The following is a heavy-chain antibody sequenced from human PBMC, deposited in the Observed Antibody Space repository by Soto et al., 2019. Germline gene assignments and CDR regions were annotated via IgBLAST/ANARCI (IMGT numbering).Heavy chain of an antibody. J-gene: IGHJ6*02. D-gene: IGHD6-13*01. V-gene: IGHV4-39*01. Sequence: QLQLQESGPGLVKPSETLSLTCTVSGGSISSNTYYWGWIRQPPGKGLEWIGSIYHSGSTYYNPSLKSRLTISVDTSKNQFSLKLNSVTASDTAVYYCARNSSYWSKEVNYYSPRPFDVWGQGTMVTVS. CDR1: GGSISSNTYY. CDR2: IYHSGST. CDR3: ARNSSYWSKEVNYYSPRPFDV.